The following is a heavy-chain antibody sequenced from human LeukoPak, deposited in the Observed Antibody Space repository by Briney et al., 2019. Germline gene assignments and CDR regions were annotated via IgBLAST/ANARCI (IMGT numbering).Heavy chain of an antibody. CDR3: ARDWSSWYQYYFDY. CDR2: IYSNGNT. CDR1: GFTVSTSF. J-gene: IGHJ4*02. Sequence: SGGSLRLSCAASGFTVSTSFMSWVRQAPGKGLDWVSRIYSNGNTYYADSVNGRFTISRDNSKNTLYLQMNSLRAEDTAVYYCARDWSSWYQYYFDYWGQGTLVTVSS. V-gene: IGHV3-66*01. D-gene: IGHD6-13*01.